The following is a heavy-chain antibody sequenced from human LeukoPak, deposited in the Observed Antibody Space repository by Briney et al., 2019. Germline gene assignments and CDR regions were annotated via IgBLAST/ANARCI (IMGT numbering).Heavy chain of an antibody. J-gene: IGHJ6*02. V-gene: IGHV3-30-3*01. Sequence: GGSLRLSCAASGFTFSSYAMPWVRQAPGKGLEWVAVISYDGSNKYYADSVKGRFTISRDNSKNTLYLQMNSLRAEDTAVYYCAREYYDFWSGYSLDVWGQGTTVTVSS. CDR2: ISYDGSNK. CDR1: GFTFSSYA. D-gene: IGHD3-3*01. CDR3: AREYYDFWSGYSLDV.